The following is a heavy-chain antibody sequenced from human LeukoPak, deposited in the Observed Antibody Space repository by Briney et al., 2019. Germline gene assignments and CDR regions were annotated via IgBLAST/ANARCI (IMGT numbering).Heavy chain of an antibody. V-gene: IGHV3-11*06. J-gene: IGHJ4*02. Sequence: GGSLRLSCAASGFTFTDYYMTWIRQAPGKGLEWVSYITSSGSYTNYADSVKGRLTISRDNANNSLYLQMNSLRVEDSAVYYCARYPVGNYDSGFDYWGQGSLVTVSS. D-gene: IGHD5-12*01. CDR2: ITSSGSYT. CDR3: ARYPVGNYDSGFDY. CDR1: GFTFTDYY.